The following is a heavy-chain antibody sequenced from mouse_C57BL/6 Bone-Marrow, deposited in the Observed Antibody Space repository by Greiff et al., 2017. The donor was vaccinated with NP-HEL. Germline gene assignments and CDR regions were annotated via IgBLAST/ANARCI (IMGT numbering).Heavy chain of an antibody. CDR1: GYTFTSYW. V-gene: IGHV1-55*01. D-gene: IGHD1-1*01. J-gene: IGHJ2*01. Sequence: QVQLQQPGAELVKPGASVKMSCKASGYTFTSYWITWVKQRPGQGLEWIGDIYPGSGSTNYNEKFKSKATLTVDTSSSTAYMQLSRLTSEDSAVYYCEREDYYGSSGDYWGQGTTLTVSS. CDR2: IYPGSGST. CDR3: EREDYYGSSGDY.